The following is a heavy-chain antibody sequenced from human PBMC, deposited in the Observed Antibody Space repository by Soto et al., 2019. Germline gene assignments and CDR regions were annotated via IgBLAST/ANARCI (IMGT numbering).Heavy chain of an antibody. CDR3: AREKFSNYFDP. Sequence: SVKVSCKSSGGTFNSYRISWVRQAPGQGLEWMGGLIPIFGTPNYAQKFQGRLTVTADESTNTVYMELSSLTSEDTAMYYCAREKFSNYFDPWGQGSLVTVSS. J-gene: IGHJ5*02. D-gene: IGHD2-8*01. CDR2: LIPIFGTP. V-gene: IGHV1-69*13. CDR1: GGTFNSYR.